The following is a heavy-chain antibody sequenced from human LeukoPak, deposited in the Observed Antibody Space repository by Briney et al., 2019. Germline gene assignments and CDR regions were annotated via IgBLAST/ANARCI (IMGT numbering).Heavy chain of an antibody. V-gene: IGHV4-39*01. J-gene: IGHJ4*02. CDR2: IYYSKNT. CDR3: VSPRGFSYGYFDY. CDR1: GGSISSSSAY. D-gene: IGHD5-18*01. Sequence: SETLSLTCTVSGGSISSSSAYWGWIRQPPGKGLEWIGSIYYSKNTYYNPSLKSRDTISADTSKNQFSLTLGSVSATDTAVYYCVSPRGFSYGYFDYWGQGTLVTVSS.